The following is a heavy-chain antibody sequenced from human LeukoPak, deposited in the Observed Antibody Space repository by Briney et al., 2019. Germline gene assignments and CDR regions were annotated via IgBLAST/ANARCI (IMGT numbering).Heavy chain of an antibody. V-gene: IGHV3-66*02. CDR1: GFTVSSNH. CDR2: IYSGGST. Sequence: GGSLRLSCAASGFTVSSNHMSWVRQAPGKGLEWVSVIYSGGSTYYADSVKGRFTISRDNSKNTLYLQMNSLRAEDTAVYYCARDKGGITGTTRYYYYYMDVWGKGTTVTVSS. J-gene: IGHJ6*03. CDR3: ARDKGGITGTTRYYYYYMDV. D-gene: IGHD1-7*01.